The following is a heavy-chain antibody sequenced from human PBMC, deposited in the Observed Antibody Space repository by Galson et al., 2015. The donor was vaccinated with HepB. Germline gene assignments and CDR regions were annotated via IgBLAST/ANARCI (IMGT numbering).Heavy chain of an antibody. D-gene: IGHD1-1*01. CDR3: VKDRVGVSGTTLDC. J-gene: IGHJ4*02. CDR2: ISSKGGST. CDR1: GFSFSIYD. Sequence: SLRLSCAASGFSFSIYDMHWVRQAPGKGLDFVSAISSKGGSTYYAHSVKSRFTISRDNSKNTLYLQMSSLRAEDTAVYYCVKDRVGVSGTTLDCWGQGTLVTVSS. V-gene: IGHV3-64D*06.